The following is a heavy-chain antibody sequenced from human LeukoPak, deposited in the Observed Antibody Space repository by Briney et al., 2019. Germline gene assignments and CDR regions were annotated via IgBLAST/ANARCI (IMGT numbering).Heavy chain of an antibody. D-gene: IGHD6-13*01. CDR1: GGSLSGYY. V-gene: IGHV4-34*01. Sequence: SETLSLTCAVYGGSLSGYYWSWLRQPPGKGLEWIGEINHSGSTNYNPSLKSRVTISVDTSKNQFSLKLSSVTAADTAVYYCARRGAASSNYDYWGQGTLVTVSS. CDR3: ARRGAASSNYDY. CDR2: INHSGST. J-gene: IGHJ4*02.